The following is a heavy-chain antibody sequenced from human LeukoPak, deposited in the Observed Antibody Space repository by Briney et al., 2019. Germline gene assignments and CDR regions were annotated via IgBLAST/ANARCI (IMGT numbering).Heavy chain of an antibody. D-gene: IGHD3-16*02. CDR3: ARGRRVWGSYRLDY. CDR2: INPNSGGT. J-gene: IGHJ4*02. Sequence: ASVKVSCKASGYTFTGYYMHWVRQAPGQGLEWMGWINPNSGGTNYAQKFQGRVTITRNTSISTAYMELSSLRSEDTAVYYCARGRRVWGSYRLDYWGQGTLVTVSS. CDR1: GYTFTGYY. V-gene: IGHV1-2*02.